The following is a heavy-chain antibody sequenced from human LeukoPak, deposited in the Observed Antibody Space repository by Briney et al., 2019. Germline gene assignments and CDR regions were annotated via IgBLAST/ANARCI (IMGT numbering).Heavy chain of an antibody. CDR3: ARGGLYSSSEFDY. J-gene: IGHJ4*02. D-gene: IGHD6-6*01. CDR2: IYYSGST. Sequence: SETLPLTCTVSGGSISSYYWSWIRQPPGKGLDWIGHIYYSGSTNYNPSLKSRVTISVDTSKNQFSLKLSSVTAADTAVYYCARGGLYSSSEFDYWGQGTLVTVSS. V-gene: IGHV4-59*01. CDR1: GGSISSYY.